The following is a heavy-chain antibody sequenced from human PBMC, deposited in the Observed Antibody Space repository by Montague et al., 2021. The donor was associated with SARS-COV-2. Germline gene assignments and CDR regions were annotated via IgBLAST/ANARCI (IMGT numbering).Heavy chain of an antibody. D-gene: IGHD3-10*01. CDR2: IYYCGST. CDR1: GGSISNYH. Sequence: SETLSLTCTVSGGSISNYHWNWIRQPPGKGLEWIAYIYYCGSTNYNPSLQSRVTISVDTSRNQSSLRLTSVTAADTAVYYCARQLRVRRTWQVGDYNHYGMDVWGKGNTVRVSS. V-gene: IGHV4-59*08. J-gene: IGHJ6*04. CDR3: ARQLRVRRTWQVGDYNHYGMDV.